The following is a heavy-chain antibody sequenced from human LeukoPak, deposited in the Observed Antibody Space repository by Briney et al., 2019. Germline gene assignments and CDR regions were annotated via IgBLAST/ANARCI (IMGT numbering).Heavy chain of an antibody. J-gene: IGHJ4*02. CDR3: ARAGAVWSFDY. CDR2: ISGGGDIT. D-gene: IGHD1-26*01. V-gene: IGHV3-23*01. CDR1: GFTFTIFP. Sequence: GGSLRLSCAASGFTFTIFPMTWVRQAPGKGLEWVSGISGGGDITKYADSVKGRFTISRDKSKNTLYLQMNSLRAEDTAIYYCARAGAVWSFDYWGQGTLVTVS.